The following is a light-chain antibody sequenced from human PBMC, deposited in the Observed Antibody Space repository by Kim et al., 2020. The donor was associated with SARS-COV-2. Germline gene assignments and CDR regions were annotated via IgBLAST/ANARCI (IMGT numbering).Light chain of an antibody. CDR3: QHLQTYPYT. CDR2: AAS. CDR1: QGINSY. Sequence: SASVGDRVTITCRASQGINSYLAWYQVKPGKAPKRLIYAASTLQSGVPSRFSGSGSGTDFSLTISSLQPEDFATYDCQHLQTYPYTFGQGTKLEI. J-gene: IGKJ2*01. V-gene: IGKV1-9*01.